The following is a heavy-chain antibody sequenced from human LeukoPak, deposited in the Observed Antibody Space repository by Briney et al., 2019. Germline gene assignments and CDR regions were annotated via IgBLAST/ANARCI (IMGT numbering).Heavy chain of an antibody. V-gene: IGHV1-8*02. J-gene: IGHJ4*02. CDR2: MNPNSGNT. CDR3: ARDSSVDIVATIDLGTTLFDY. D-gene: IGHD5-12*01. Sequence: ASVKVSCKASGYTFTSYDINWVRQATGQGLEWMGWMNPNSGNTDYAQKLQGRVTMTTDTSTSTAYMELRSLRSDDTAVYYCARDSSVDIVATIDLGTTLFDYWGQGTLVTVSS. CDR1: GYTFTSYD.